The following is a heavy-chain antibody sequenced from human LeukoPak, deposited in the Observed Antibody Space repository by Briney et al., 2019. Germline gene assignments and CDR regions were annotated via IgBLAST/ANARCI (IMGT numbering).Heavy chain of an antibody. CDR3: ERDYYGSGMNDH. J-gene: IGHJ4*02. CDR2: ISSSGSPI. Sequence: SGGSLRLSCVASGFTFSSYEMNWVRQAPGKGLEWVSYISSSGSPIYYADSVKGRFTISRDNAKNSVTLQMNSLRAEDTAVYYCERDYYGSGMNDHWGQRTLVTVSS. CDR1: GFTFSSYE. D-gene: IGHD3-10*01. V-gene: IGHV3-48*03.